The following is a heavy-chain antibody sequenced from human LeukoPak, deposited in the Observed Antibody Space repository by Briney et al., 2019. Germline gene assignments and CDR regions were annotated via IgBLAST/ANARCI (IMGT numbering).Heavy chain of an antibody. Sequence: GGSLRLSCEASGFTVSSNYMSWVRQAPGKGLEWVSVIYSGGSIYYADSVKGRFTISRDNSKNTLYLQMNSLRAEDTAVYYCARARASMTIFGVVRSPFDPWGQGTLVTVSS. V-gene: IGHV3-53*01. CDR3: ARARASMTIFGVVRSPFDP. D-gene: IGHD3-3*01. J-gene: IGHJ5*02. CDR1: GFTVSSNY. CDR2: IYSGGSI.